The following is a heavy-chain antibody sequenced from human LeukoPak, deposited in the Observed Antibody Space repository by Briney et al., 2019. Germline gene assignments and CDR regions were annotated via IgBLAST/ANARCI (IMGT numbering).Heavy chain of an antibody. CDR3: ARTFYYESSDYYYYAFDI. CDR2: AYYTGST. J-gene: IGHJ3*02. CDR1: GGSISSYY. V-gene: IGHV4-59*01. Sequence: SETLSLTCTVSGGSISSYYWTWIRQPPGKGLEVIGYAYYTGSTNYNPSLKSRVTISVDTSKNQFSLKLSSVTAADTAVYYCARTFYYESSDYYYYAFDIWGQGTMVTVSS. D-gene: IGHD3-22*01.